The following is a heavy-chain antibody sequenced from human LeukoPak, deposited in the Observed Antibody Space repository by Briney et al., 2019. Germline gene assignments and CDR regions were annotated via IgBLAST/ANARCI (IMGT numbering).Heavy chain of an antibody. V-gene: IGHV3-23*01. CDR2: ISGSGGST. J-gene: IGHJ3*02. CDR1: GFTFSSYA. D-gene: IGHD4-17*01. Sequence: GGSLRLSCAASGFTFSSYAMSWVRQAPGKGLDWVSAISGSGGSTYYADSVKGRFTISRDNSKNTLYLQMNSLRAEDTAVYYCAKGRDYPDAFDIWGQGTMVTVSS. CDR3: AKGRDYPDAFDI.